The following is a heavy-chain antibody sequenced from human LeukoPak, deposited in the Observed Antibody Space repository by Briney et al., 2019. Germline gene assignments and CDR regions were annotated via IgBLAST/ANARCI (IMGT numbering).Heavy chain of an antibody. D-gene: IGHD3-22*01. Sequence: GESLKISCKGSGYSFTSYWIGCVRQMPGKGLEWMGIIYPGDSDTRYSPSFQGQVTISADKSIGTAYLQWSSLKASDTAMYYCARRPYYYDSSGYHAAFDIWGQGTMVTVSS. J-gene: IGHJ3*02. CDR1: GYSFTSYW. CDR2: IYPGDSDT. CDR3: ARRPYYYDSSGYHAAFDI. V-gene: IGHV5-51*01.